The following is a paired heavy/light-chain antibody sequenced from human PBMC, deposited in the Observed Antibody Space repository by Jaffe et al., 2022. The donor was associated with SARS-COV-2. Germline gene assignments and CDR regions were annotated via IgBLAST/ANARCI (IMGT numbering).Heavy chain of an antibody. V-gene: IGHV3-30*18. CDR3: AKDSGLGKNYDMLTGYYYYYSGMYV. D-gene: IGHD3-9*01. J-gene: IGHJ6*02. Sequence: QVQLVESGGGVVQPGRSLRLSCAASGFTFSSNDMHWVRQAPGKGLEWVAVMSYDGTNKHYSDSVKGRFTISRDNSKNTLFLQMNSLRAEDTAVYYCAKDSGLGKNYDMLTGYYYYYSGMYVWGQGTTVTVSS. CDR1: GFTFSSND. CDR2: MSYDGTNK.
Light chain of an antibody. Sequence: QSVLTQPPSVSAAPGQKVTISCSGSSFNIGNNYVCWYQQLPGTAPKLLIYEDNKRPSGIPDRFSGSKSGTSANLGITGLQPGDEADYYCGTWDSSLSAYVFGTGTKVTVL. V-gene: IGLV1-51*02. CDR1: SFNIGNNY. CDR2: EDN. CDR3: GTWDSSLSAYV. J-gene: IGLJ1*01.